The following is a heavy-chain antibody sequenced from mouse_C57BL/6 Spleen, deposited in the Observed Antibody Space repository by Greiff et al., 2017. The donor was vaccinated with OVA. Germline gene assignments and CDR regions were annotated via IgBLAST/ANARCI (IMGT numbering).Heavy chain of an antibody. Sequence: QVTLKVCGPGILQSSQTLSLTCSFSGFSLSTSGMGVSWIRQPSGKGLEWLAHIYWDDDKRYNPSLKSRLTISKDTSRNQVFLKITSVDTADTATYYCARSEIYDGYYFFAYWGQGTLVTVSA. V-gene: IGHV8-12*01. J-gene: IGHJ3*01. CDR1: GFSLSTSGMG. D-gene: IGHD2-3*01. CDR2: IYWDDDK. CDR3: ARSEIYDGYYFFAY.